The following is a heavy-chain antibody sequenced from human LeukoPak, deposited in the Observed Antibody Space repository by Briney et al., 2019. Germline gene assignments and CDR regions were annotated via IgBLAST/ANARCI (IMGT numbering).Heavy chain of an antibody. D-gene: IGHD1-26*01. CDR1: GYTFTGYY. CDR2: INPNSGGT. Sequence: ASVKVSCKASGYTFTGYYMHWVRQAPGQGLEWMGWINPNSGGTNYAQKFQGRVTMTRDTSISPAYMELSRLRSDDTAVYYCAREGDGRWELLYWGQGTLVTVSS. V-gene: IGHV1-2*02. J-gene: IGHJ4*02. CDR3: AREGDGRWELLY.